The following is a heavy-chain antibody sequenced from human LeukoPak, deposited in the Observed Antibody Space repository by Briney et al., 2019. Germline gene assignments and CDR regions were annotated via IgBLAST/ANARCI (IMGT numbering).Heavy chain of an antibody. CDR1: GYTFTTYD. J-gene: IGHJ4*02. Sequence: ASAKVSGKASGYTFTTYDINWVRQATGQGLEWVGWMNLKSGYTGYAQKFQGRVTITRDTSTSTVYMELSSLRSEDTAVYYCARVAGSIDYWGQGTLVTVSS. V-gene: IGHV1-8*03. CDR2: MNLKSGYT. D-gene: IGHD6-19*01. CDR3: ARVAGSIDY.